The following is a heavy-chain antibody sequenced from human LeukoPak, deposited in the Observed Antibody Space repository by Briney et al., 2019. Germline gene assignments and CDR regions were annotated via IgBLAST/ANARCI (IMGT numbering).Heavy chain of an antibody. Sequence: GESLEISCKNSGYSFTTYWIAWVRQMPGQGLEWMGIIYPGDSDTRYSPSFQGQVTISADKSISTAYLQWSSLKASDTAMYYCARHYGSGWYYFDYWGQGTLVTVSS. CDR2: IYPGDSDT. CDR1: GYSFTTYW. J-gene: IGHJ4*02. V-gene: IGHV5-51*01. D-gene: IGHD6-19*01. CDR3: ARHYGSGWYYFDY.